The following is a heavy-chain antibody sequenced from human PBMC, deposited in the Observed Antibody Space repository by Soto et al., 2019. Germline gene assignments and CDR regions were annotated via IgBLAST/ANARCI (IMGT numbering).Heavy chain of an antibody. D-gene: IGHD1-26*01. J-gene: IGHJ3*02. V-gene: IGHV3-53*01. CDR3: ASSIVGAPDAFDI. Sequence: GGSLRLSCAASGFTVSSNYMSWVRQAPGKGLEWVSVIYSGGSTYYGDSVKGRFTISRDNSKNTLYLQMNSLRAEDTAVYYCASSIVGAPDAFDIWGQGTMVTVSS. CDR2: IYSGGST. CDR1: GFTVSSNY.